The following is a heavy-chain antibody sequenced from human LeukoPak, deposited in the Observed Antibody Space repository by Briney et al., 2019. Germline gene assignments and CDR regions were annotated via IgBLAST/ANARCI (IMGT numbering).Heavy chain of an antibody. V-gene: IGHV4-34*01. CDR3: ARRGAYYNILTGYRRNDAFDI. D-gene: IGHD3-9*01. CDR1: GGSFSGYY. CDR2: INHSGST. J-gene: IGHJ3*02. Sequence: EPSETLSLTCVVYGGSFSGYYWSWIRQPPGKGLEWIGEINHSGSTNYNPSLKSRVTISVDTSKNQFSLKLSSVTAADTAVYSCARRGAYYNILTGYRRNDAFDIWGQGTMVTVSS.